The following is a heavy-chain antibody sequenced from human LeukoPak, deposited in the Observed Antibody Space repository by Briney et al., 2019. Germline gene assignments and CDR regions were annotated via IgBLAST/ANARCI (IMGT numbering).Heavy chain of an antibody. J-gene: IGHJ4*02. Sequence: PSETLSLTCTVSGYSISSGYYWSWIRQPPGKGLEWIGSIYHSGSTYYNPSLKSRVTISVDTSKNQFSLKLSSVTAADTAVYYCAREGRKGGYNFAYWGQGTLVTVSS. CDR2: IYHSGST. CDR3: AREGRKGGYNFAY. D-gene: IGHD5-24*01. CDR1: GYSISSGYY. V-gene: IGHV4-38-2*02.